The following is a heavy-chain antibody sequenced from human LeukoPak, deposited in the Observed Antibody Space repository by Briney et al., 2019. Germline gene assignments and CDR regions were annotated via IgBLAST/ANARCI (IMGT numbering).Heavy chain of an antibody. Sequence: PGGSLRLSCSASGFTFSDYDMNWVRQAPGKGLEWVSSISYLSTHVYYGDSVKGRFSISRDNAKNPLYLQMNSLGAEDTAIYYCGRAFPPLRTSSAGDLWGQGILVTVSS. J-gene: IGHJ4*02. V-gene: IGHV3-21*01. CDR2: ISYLSTHV. CDR3: GRAFPPLRTSSAGDL. D-gene: IGHD3-16*01. CDR1: GFTFSDYD.